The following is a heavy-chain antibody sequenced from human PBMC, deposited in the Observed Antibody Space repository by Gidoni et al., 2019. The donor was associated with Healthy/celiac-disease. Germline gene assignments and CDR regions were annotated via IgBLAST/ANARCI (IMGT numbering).Heavy chain of an antibody. D-gene: IGHD1-26*01. V-gene: IGHV3-30*03. CDR2: ISYDGSNK. CDR1: GFTFSSYG. J-gene: IGHJ4*02. Sequence: QVQLVESGGGVVQPGRSLRLSCAASGFTFSSYGMHWVRQAPGKGLEWVAVISYDGSNKYYADSVKGRFTISRDNSKNTLYLQMNSLRAEDTAVYYCAGGATSLLGYWGQGTLVTVSS. CDR3: AGGATSLLGY.